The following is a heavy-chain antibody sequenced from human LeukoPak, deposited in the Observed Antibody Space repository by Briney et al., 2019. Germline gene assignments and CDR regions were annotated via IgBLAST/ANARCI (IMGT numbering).Heavy chain of an antibody. CDR2: IYHSGST. D-gene: IGHD5-18*01. CDR1: GGSISSGSYY. CDR3: ARKGSYGLGY. Sequence: PSETLSLTCTVSGGSISSGSYYWSWIRQPPGKGLEWIGSIYHSGSTYYNPSLKSRVTISVDTSKNQFSLKLSSVTAADTAVCYCARKGSYGLGYWGQGTLVTVSS. V-gene: IGHV4-39*07. J-gene: IGHJ4*02.